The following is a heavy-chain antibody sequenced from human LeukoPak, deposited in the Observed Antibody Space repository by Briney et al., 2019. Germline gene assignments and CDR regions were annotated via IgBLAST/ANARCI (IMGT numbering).Heavy chain of an antibody. D-gene: IGHD3-22*01. J-gene: IGHJ3*02. CDR1: GFTFDDYA. Sequence: GGSLRLSCAASGFTFDDYAMHWVRQAPGKGLEWVSLISGDGGSTYYADSVKGRFTISRDNAKNSLYVQMNSLRAEDTAVYYCASAPFSMMNAFDIWGQGTMVTVSS. V-gene: IGHV3-43*02. CDR3: ASAPFSMMNAFDI. CDR2: ISGDGGST.